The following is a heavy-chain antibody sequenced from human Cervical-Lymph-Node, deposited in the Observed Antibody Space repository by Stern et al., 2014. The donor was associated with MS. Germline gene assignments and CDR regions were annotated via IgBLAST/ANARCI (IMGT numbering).Heavy chain of an antibody. CDR1: GGTFSSYA. Sequence: QVQLGQSGAEVKKPGSSVKVSCKASGGTFSSYAISWVRQAPGQGLEGMGRIIPILGIANYAQKFQGRVTITADKSTSTAYMELSSLRSEDTAVYYCARPAAGTEEQFDYWGQGTLVTVSS. V-gene: IGHV1-69*09. D-gene: IGHD6-13*01. CDR2: IIPILGIA. J-gene: IGHJ4*02. CDR3: ARPAAGTEEQFDY.